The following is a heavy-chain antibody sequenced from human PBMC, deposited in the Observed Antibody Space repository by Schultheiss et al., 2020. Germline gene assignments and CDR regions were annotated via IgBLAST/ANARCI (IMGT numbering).Heavy chain of an antibody. CDR2: INHSGST. J-gene: IGHJ6*02. D-gene: IGHD2-2*01. Sequence: SQTLSLTCAVYGGSFSGYYWSWIRQPPGKGLEWIGEINHSGSTNYNPSLKSRVTISVDTSKNQFSLKLSSVTAADTAVYYCASAPSYIVVVPAATRPYYYYYGMDVWGQGTTVTVSS. V-gene: IGHV4-34*01. CDR1: GGSFSGYY. CDR3: ASAPSYIVVVPAATRPYYYYYGMDV.